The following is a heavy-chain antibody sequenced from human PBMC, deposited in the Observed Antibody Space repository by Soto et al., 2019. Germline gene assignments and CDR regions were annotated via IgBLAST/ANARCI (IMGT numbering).Heavy chain of an antibody. CDR1: GGTISGYY. D-gene: IGHD1-1*01. Sequence: PSETLSLTCTVSGGTISGYYWSWIRQPPGKGLEWIGYIYYSGSTNYNPSLKSRVTISVDTSKNQFSLKLSSVTAADTAVYYCGRHWNPLEPRTNFDYWGQGTLVTVSS. V-gene: IGHV4-59*08. CDR2: IYYSGST. CDR3: GRHWNPLEPRTNFDY. J-gene: IGHJ4*02.